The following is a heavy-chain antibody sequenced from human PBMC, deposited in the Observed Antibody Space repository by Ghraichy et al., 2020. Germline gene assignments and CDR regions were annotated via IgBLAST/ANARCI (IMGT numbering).Heavy chain of an antibody. CDR1: GGSFSGYY. V-gene: IGHV4-34*01. D-gene: IGHD3-10*01. CDR2: INHSGST. CDR3: ARKKRFPDSGSYSRGTNEYYFDY. Sequence: SETLSLTCAVYGGSFSGYYWSWIRQPPGKGLEWIGEINHSGSTNYNPSLKSRVTISVDTSKNQFSLKLSSVTAADTAVYYCARKKRFPDSGSYSRGTNEYYFDYWGQGTLVTVSS. J-gene: IGHJ4*02.